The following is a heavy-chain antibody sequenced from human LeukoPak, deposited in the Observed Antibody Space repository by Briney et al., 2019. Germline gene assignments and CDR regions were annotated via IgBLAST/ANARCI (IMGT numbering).Heavy chain of an antibody. V-gene: IGHV4-59*01. Sequence: SETLSLTCTVSGGSLSNYYWSWIRQPPGKGLEWIGYIHSSGSTAYNPSLKSRVTISLDTSQNQFSLNLSSVTAADTAVYYCAREIDGGSNSHWGQGTLVTVSS. D-gene: IGHD1-26*01. CDR1: GGSLSNYY. CDR2: IHSSGST. CDR3: AREIDGGSNSH. J-gene: IGHJ4*02.